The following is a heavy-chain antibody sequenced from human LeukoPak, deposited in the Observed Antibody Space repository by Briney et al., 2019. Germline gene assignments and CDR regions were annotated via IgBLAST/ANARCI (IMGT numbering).Heavy chain of an antibody. J-gene: IGHJ4*02. Sequence: GGSLRLSCAASGFTFSSYSMNWVRQAPGKGLEWVSSISSSSSYIYYADSVKGRFTISRDNAKNSLYLQMNSLRAEDTAVYYCAREGIAAIHYFDYWGQGTLVTVSS. CDR2: ISSSSSYI. V-gene: IGHV3-21*01. CDR3: AREGIAAIHYFDY. D-gene: IGHD6-13*01. CDR1: GFTFSSYS.